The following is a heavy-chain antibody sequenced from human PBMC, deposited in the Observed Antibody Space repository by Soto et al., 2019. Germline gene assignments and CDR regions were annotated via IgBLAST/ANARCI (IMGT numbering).Heavy chain of an antibody. CDR3: AVKVVEEDRKLNTDFAFDI. CDR1: GGTFSSYA. Sequence: SVKVSCKASGGTFSSYAISWVRQAPGQGLEWMGGIIPIFGTANYAQKFQGRVTITADESTSTAYMELSSLRSEDTAVYYCAVKVVEEDRKLNTDFAFDIWGQGTMVTVSS. V-gene: IGHV1-69*13. D-gene: IGHD2-15*01. CDR2: IIPIFGTA. J-gene: IGHJ3*02.